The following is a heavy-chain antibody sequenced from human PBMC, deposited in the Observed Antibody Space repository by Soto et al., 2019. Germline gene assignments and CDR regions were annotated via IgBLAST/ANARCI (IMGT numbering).Heavy chain of an antibody. CDR3: ARAMGDWGTYYYYYGFDV. D-gene: IGHD3-16*01. CDR2: IYYSGRP. Sequence: PSETLSLTCAVSGDSISSYYWTWIRQPPGKGLEDSGYIYYSGRPYYNPSLKSRVTISVATSKNPFSLKLSSVPAADTAVYYCARAMGDWGTYYYYYGFDVCGQGTTVT. CDR1: GDSISSYY. V-gene: IGHV4-59*01. J-gene: IGHJ6*02.